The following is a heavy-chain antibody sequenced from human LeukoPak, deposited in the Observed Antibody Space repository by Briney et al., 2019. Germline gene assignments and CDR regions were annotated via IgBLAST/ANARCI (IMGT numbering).Heavy chain of an antibody. CDR1: GGTFSSYA. D-gene: IGHD5-12*01. CDR3: AREPLYSGYDYGLNWFDP. V-gene: IGHV1-69*04. CDR2: IIPILGIA. J-gene: IGHJ5*02. Sequence: ASVKVSCKASGGTFSSYAISWVRQAPGQGLEWMGRIIPILGIANYAQKFQSRVTITADKSTSTAYMELSSLRSEDTAVYYCAREPLYSGYDYGLNWFDPWGQGTLVTVSS.